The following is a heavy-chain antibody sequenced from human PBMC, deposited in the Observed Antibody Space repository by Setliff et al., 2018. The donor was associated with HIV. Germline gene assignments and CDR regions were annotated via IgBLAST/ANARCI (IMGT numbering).Heavy chain of an antibody. D-gene: IGHD5-18*01. CDR2: IYSSGST. CDR1: GGSISGYY. J-gene: IGHJ4*02. V-gene: IGHV4-4*09. Sequence: SETLSLTCSVSGGSISGYYWTWIRQRPGKGLEWIGYIYSSGSTNYNPSLESRVTISLDTSKNQFSLKLNSVTAADTAVYYCARDKRGYSYGYHFDYWGQGTLVTVSS. CDR3: ARDKRGYSYGYHFDY.